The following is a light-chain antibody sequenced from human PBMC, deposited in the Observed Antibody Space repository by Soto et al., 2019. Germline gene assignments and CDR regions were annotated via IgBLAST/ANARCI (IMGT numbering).Light chain of an antibody. J-gene: IGLJ3*02. CDR1: SNDVGGYNF. Sequence: QSALTQPASVSVSPGQSITISCTGTSNDVGGYNFVSWYQQHPGKAPKLMIYEVSNRPSGVSNRFSGSKSANTASRTISGLQAEDEADYYCISYTTSNTWVFGGGTKLTVL. CDR3: ISYTTSNTWV. V-gene: IGLV2-14*03. CDR2: EVS.